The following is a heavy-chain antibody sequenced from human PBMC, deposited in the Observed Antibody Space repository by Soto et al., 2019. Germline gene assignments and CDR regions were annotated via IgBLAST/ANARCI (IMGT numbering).Heavy chain of an antibody. V-gene: IGHV1-69*13. CDR2: IIPIFGTA. J-gene: IGHJ4*02. Sequence: ASVKVSCKASGGTFSSYAISWVRQAPGQGLEWMGGIIPIFGTANYAQKFQGRVTITADESTSTAYMELSSLRSEDTAVYYCARDSRDYVWGSYRVFDYWGQGTLVTVSS. CDR3: ARDSRDYVWGSYRVFDY. CDR1: GGTFSSYA. D-gene: IGHD3-16*02.